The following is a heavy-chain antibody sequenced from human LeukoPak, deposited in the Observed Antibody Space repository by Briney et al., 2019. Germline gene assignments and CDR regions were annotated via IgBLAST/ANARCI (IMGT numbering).Heavy chain of an antibody. CDR1: GYTFTSYA. Sequence: ASVKVSCKASGYTFTSYAMHWVRQAPGQRLEWMGWINAGNGNTKYSQKFQGRVTMTRNTSISTAYMELSSLRSEDTAVYYCARGRRTYYDFWSGYRNWFDPWGQGTLVTVSS. CDR2: INAGNGNT. D-gene: IGHD3-3*01. CDR3: ARGRRTYYDFWSGYRNWFDP. V-gene: IGHV1-3*01. J-gene: IGHJ5*02.